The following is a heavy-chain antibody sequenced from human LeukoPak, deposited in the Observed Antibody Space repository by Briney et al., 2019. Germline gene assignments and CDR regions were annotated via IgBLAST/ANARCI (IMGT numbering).Heavy chain of an antibody. CDR2: MNPNSGNT. CDR1: GYTFTSYD. D-gene: IGHD3-3*01. V-gene: IGHV1-8*01. CDR3: AVGLTIFGVVSV. Sequence: ASVKVSCTASGYTFTSYDINWVRQATGQGLEWMGWMNPNSGNTGYAQKFQGRVTMTRNTSISTAYMELSSLRSEDTAVYYCAVGLTIFGVVSVWGQGTLVTVSS. J-gene: IGHJ4*02.